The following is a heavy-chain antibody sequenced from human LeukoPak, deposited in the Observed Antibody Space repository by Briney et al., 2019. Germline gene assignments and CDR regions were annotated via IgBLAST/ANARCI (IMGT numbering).Heavy chain of an antibody. D-gene: IGHD5-18*01. CDR1: RFTFSSYA. CDR2: ISYDGSNK. J-gene: IGHJ4*02. Sequence: GASLVPSWAASRFTFSSYAMHWVRQAPGEGLGWVGVISYDGSNKYYAKSVKGRVTMTRDNSKNTVYLQMSSLRSEDTAVYYCARNGGYSYGYDPYYFDYWGQGTLVTVSS. CDR3: ARNGGYSYGYDPYYFDY. V-gene: IGHV3-30*04.